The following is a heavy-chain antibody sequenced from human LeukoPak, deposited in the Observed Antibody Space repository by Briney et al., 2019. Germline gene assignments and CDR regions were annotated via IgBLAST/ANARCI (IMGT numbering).Heavy chain of an antibody. CDR1: RITLDDYA. J-gene: IGHJ3*02. D-gene: IGHD6-19*01. CDR3: TKDLRSGYSSGWYGFDI. V-gene: IGHV3-9*01. CDR2: ITWNGGFI. Sequence: GGSLRLSCAASRITLDDYAVHWVRQPPGKGLEWVSGITWNGGFIGYADSVKGRFTISRDNAENSLYLQMNSLTTEDTALYYCTKDLRSGYSSGWYGFDIWGQGTMVTVSS.